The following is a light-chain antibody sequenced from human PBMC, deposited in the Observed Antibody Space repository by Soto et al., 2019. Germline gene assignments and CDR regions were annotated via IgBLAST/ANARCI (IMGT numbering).Light chain of an antibody. CDR2: LNSDGSH. V-gene: IGLV4-69*01. CDR3: QTWDTGIRVV. CDR1: SGHSSYA. Sequence: QPVLTQSPSASASLGASVKLTCTLNSGHSSYAIAWHQQQPEKGPRYLMKLNSDGSHSKGDGIPDRFSGSSSGAERYLTISSLQSEDEADYYCQTWDTGIRVVVGGGTKLTVL. J-gene: IGLJ2*01.